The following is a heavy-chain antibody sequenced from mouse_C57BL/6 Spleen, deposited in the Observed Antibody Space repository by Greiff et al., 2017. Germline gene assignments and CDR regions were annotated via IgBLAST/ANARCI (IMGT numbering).Heavy chain of an antibody. CDR2: IDPSDSYT. D-gene: IGHD4-1*01. Sequence: QVQLKQSGAELVMPGASVKLSCKASGYTFTSYWMHWVKQRPGQGLEWIGEIDPSDSYTNYNQKFKGKSTLTVDKSSSTAYMQLSSLTSEDSAVYYCARRGYLTEDYWGQGTSVTVSS. J-gene: IGHJ4*01. CDR1: GYTFTSYW. CDR3: ARRGYLTEDY. V-gene: IGHV1-69*01.